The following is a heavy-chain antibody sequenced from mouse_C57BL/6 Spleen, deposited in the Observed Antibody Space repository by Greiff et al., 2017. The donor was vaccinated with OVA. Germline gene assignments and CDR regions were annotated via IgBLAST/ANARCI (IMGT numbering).Heavy chain of an antibody. V-gene: IGHV3-8*01. CDR1: GYSITSDY. CDR3: ARARYDYDDEGMWYFDV. J-gene: IGHJ1*03. CDR2: ISYSGST. Sequence: VQLQQSGPGLAKPSQPLSLTCSVTGYSITSDYWNWIRKFPGNKLEYMGYISYSGSTSYNPSLKSRISITRDTSKNQYYLQLNSVTTEDTATYYCARARYDYDDEGMWYFDVWGTGTTVTVSS. D-gene: IGHD2-4*01.